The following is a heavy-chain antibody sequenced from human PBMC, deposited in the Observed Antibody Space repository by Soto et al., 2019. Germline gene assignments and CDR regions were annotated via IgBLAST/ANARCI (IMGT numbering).Heavy chain of an antibody. Sequence: EVQLAESGGGVVRPGGSLRLSCAASGFTFDDNGMSWVRPAPGTGLEWVSGINWNGGSTGYADPVKGRFTISRDNAKNSLYLQMNSLSAEDTALYYWARGRGDSYGWDFDYWGQGTLGTVAS. J-gene: IGHJ4*02. CDR2: INWNGGST. CDR3: ARGRGDSYGWDFDY. CDR1: GFTFDDNG. V-gene: IGHV3-20*04. D-gene: IGHD5-18*01.